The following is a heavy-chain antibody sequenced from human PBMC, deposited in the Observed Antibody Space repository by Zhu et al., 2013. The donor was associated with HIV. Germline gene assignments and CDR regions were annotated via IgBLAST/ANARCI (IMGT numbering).Heavy chain of an antibody. J-gene: IGHJ5*02. CDR1: GGTFSSYA. D-gene: IGHD3-10*01. Sequence: QVQLVQSGAEVKKPGSSVKVSCKASGGTFSSYAISWVRQAPGQGLEWMGGIIPIFGTANYAQKFQGRVTITADKSTSTAYMYLSSLRSEDTAVYYCTREGADYYGSGSSYRGWFDPWGRGNPSVTVSS. V-gene: IGHV1-69*06. CDR3: TREGADYYGSGSSYRGWFDP. CDR2: IIPIFGTA.